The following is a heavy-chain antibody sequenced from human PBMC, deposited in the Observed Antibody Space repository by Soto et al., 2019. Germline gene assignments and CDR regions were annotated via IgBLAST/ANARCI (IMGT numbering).Heavy chain of an antibody. CDR2: IWYDGSNK. Sequence: SLRLSCAASGFTVSSYGMHRVRQAPGKGLEWVAVIWYDGSNKYYADSVKGRFTISRDNSKNTLYLQMNSLRAEDTAVYYCAREMEYYFDYWGQGTLVTVSS. D-gene: IGHD3-3*01. J-gene: IGHJ4*02. V-gene: IGHV3-33*01. CDR1: GFTVSSYG. CDR3: AREMEYYFDY.